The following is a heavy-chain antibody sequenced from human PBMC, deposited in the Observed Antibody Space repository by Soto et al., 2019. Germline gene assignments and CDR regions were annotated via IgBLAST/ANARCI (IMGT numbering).Heavy chain of an antibody. J-gene: IGHJ4*02. Sequence: EVQLLESGGGLVQPVGSLRLSCAASGFTFSSYAMSWVRQAPGKGLEWVSAISGSGGSTYYADSVKGRFTISRDNSKNTLYLQMNSLRAEDTAGYYCAKGGAIAAAVDYWGQGTLVTVSS. CDR3: AKGGAIAAAVDY. D-gene: IGHD6-13*01. CDR1: GFTFSSYA. V-gene: IGHV3-23*01. CDR2: ISGSGGST.